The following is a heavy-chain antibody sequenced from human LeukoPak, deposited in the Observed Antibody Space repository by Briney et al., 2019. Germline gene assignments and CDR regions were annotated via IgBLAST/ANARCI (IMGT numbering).Heavy chain of an antibody. J-gene: IGHJ4*02. CDR3: AKDDSSGFTDY. CDR2: ISWDGGST. CDR1: GFTFDDYA. V-gene: IGHV3-43D*04. D-gene: IGHD3-22*01. Sequence: QAGGSLRLSCAASGFTFDDYAMHWVRQAPGKGLEWVSLISWDGGSTYYADSVKGRFTISRDNSKNSLYLQMSSLRAEDTALYYCAKDDSSGFTDYWGQGTLVTVSS.